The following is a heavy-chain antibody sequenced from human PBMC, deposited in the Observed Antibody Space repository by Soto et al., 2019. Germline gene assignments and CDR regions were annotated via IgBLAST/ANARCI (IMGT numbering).Heavy chain of an antibody. J-gene: IGHJ5*02. CDR1: GGSISSYY. D-gene: IGHD3-22*01. CDR3: ASYRSHYDSSGSIISNWFDP. CDR2: IYYSGST. V-gene: IGHV4-59*01. Sequence: PSETLSLTCTVSGGSISSYYWSWIRQPPGKGLEWIGYIYYSGSTNYNPSLKSRVTISVDTSKNQFSLKLSSVTAADTAVYYCASYRSHYDSSGSIISNWFDPWGQGTLVTVYS.